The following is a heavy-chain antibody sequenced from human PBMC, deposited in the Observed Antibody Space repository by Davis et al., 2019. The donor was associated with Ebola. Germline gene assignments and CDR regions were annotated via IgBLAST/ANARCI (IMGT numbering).Heavy chain of an antibody. CDR1: GFTFSSYS. CDR3: ARDIYSGYDWLFDY. Sequence: PGGSLRLSCAASGFTFSSYSMNWVRQAPGKGLEWVSYISSSSSTIYYADSVKGRFTISRDNAKNSLYLQMNSLRAEDTAVYYCARDIYSGYDWLFDYWGQGTLVTVSS. V-gene: IGHV3-48*04. J-gene: IGHJ4*02. CDR2: ISSSSSTI. D-gene: IGHD5-12*01.